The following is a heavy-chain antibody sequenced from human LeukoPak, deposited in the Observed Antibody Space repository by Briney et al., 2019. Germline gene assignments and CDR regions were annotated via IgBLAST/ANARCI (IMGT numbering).Heavy chain of an antibody. J-gene: IGHJ4*02. CDR3: ARESGVRATGY. V-gene: IGHV4-61*02. Sequence: SETLSLTCTVSGGSISSGSYYWSWIREPAGKGLEWIGRIYTSGSTNYNPSLKSRVTISVDTSKNQFSLKLSSVTAADRAVYYFARESGVRATGYWGQGTLVTVSS. CDR1: GGSISSGSYY. D-gene: IGHD1-26*01. CDR2: IYTSGST.